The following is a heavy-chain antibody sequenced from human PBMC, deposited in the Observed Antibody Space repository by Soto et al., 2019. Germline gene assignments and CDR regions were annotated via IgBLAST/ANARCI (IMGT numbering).Heavy chain of an antibody. CDR2: ISGSGDTT. V-gene: IGHV3-23*01. J-gene: IGHJ4*02. D-gene: IGHD2-21*02. CDR3: AKENLVVVTSGDFDN. Sequence: EVQLLESGGGLVQPGESLRLSCTASGLTFRHYPMTWVRQAPGKGLEWVSSISGSGDTTHHADSVKGRFSISSDNSKDTLQLQMNSVRADDTALYYCAKENLVVVTSGDFDNWGQGPLVTVSS. CDR1: GLTFRHYP.